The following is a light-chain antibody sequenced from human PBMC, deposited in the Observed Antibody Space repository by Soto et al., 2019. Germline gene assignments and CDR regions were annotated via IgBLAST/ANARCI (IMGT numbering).Light chain of an antibody. Sequence: QSALTQPASVSGSPGQSITISCTGTSSDVGGSNYVSWYQQHPGKAPKLMIYEVSNRPSGVSNRFSASKSGNTASLTISGLQAEDEAEYYCSSYTSSSTHVFGTGTKVTVL. CDR3: SSYTSSSTHV. V-gene: IGLV2-14*01. CDR2: EVS. J-gene: IGLJ1*01. CDR1: SSDVGGSNY.